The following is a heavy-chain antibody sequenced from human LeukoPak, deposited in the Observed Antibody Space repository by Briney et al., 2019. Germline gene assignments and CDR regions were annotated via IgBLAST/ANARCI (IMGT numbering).Heavy chain of an antibody. CDR3: AVGVLWFGELFYYYYMDV. CDR2: IIPIFGTA. V-gene: IGHV1-69*13. D-gene: IGHD3-10*01. CDR1: GGTFSSYA. Sequence: ASVKVSCKASGGTFSSYAISWVRQAPGQGLEWMGGIIPIFGTANYAQKFQGRVTITADESTSTAYMELSSLRSEDTAVYYCAVGVLWFGELFYYYYMDVWGKGTTVTISS. J-gene: IGHJ6*03.